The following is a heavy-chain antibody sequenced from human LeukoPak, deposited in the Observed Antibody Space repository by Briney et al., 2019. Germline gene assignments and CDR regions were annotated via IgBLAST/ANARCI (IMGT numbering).Heavy chain of an antibody. CDR2: INPNSGGT. Sequence: ASVKVSFKASGYTFTGYYMHWVRQAPGQGLEWMGWINPNSGGTNYAQKFQGRVTMTRDTSISTAYMELSRLRSDDTAVYYCARDPGLAAAGTDYNWFDPWGQGTLVTVSS. CDR1: GYTFTGYY. J-gene: IGHJ5*02. CDR3: ARDPGLAAAGTDYNWFDP. V-gene: IGHV1-2*02. D-gene: IGHD6-13*01.